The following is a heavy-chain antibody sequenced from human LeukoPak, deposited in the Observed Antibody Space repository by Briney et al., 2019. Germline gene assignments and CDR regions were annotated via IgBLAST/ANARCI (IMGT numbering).Heavy chain of an antibody. CDR2: INHNGNVN. V-gene: IGHV3-7*04. CDR3: ARGGGLDV. Sequence: LEWVASINHNGNVNYYVDSVKGRFTISRDNAKNSLYLQMSNLRAEDMAVYFCARGGGLDVWGQGATVTVSS. J-gene: IGHJ6*02.